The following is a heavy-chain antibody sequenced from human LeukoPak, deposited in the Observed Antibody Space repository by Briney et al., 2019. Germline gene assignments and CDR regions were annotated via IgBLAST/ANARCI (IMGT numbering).Heavy chain of an antibody. CDR2: INPNSGGT. CDR3: AREPIRFLEWLTSDYYYYGMDV. CDR1: GYTFTGYY. D-gene: IGHD3-3*01. J-gene: IGHJ6*02. V-gene: IGHV1-2*02. Sequence: ASVKVSCKASGYTFTGYYMHWVRQAPGQGLEWMGWINPNSGGTNYAQKFQGRVTMTRNTSISTAYMELSRLRSDDTAVYYCAREPIRFLEWLTSDYYYYGMDVWGQGTTVTVSS.